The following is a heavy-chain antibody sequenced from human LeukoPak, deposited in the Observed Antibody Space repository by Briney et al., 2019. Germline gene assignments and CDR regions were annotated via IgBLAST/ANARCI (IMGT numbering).Heavy chain of an antibody. CDR1: GGSISTGNYY. CDR3: ARSGGYSGYDVDY. CDR2: IYYSGST. Sequence: SETLSLTCTVSGGSISTGNYYWSWIRQPPGKGLEWIGYIYYSGSTYYNPSLKSRVSISVDTSKKQFSLKLSSVTAADTAVYHCARSGGYSGYDVDYWGQGTLVNVSS. D-gene: IGHD5-12*01. J-gene: IGHJ4*02. V-gene: IGHV4-30-4*02.